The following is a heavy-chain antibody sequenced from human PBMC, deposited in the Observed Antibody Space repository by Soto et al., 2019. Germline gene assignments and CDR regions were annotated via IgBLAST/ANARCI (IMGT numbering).Heavy chain of an antibody. D-gene: IGHD6-19*01. V-gene: IGHV1-3*01. CDR1: GYTFTSYA. CDR3: ARARLIAVTGLLRN. Sequence: ASVKVSCKASGYTFTSYAMHWVRQAPGQRLEWMGWINAGNGNTKYPQKFQGRVTITRDTSASTAYMELSSLRSEDTAVYYCARARLIAVTGLLRNWGQGTLVTSPQ. CDR2: INAGNGNT. J-gene: IGHJ4*02.